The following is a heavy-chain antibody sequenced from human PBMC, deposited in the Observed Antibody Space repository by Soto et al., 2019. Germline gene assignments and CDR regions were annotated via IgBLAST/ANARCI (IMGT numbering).Heavy chain of an antibody. V-gene: IGHV1-69*13. CDR3: VRDYGSGSYELDY. D-gene: IGHD3-10*01. J-gene: IGHJ4*02. CDR2: IIPIFATS. Sequence: GASVKVSCKASGGTFSSYAISWVRQAPGQVLEWMGGIIPIFATSNYAHNVQVRVTITADESTSTAYRELSSLRSEDTAVYYCVRDYGSGSYELDYWGQGTLVTVSS. CDR1: GGTFSSYA.